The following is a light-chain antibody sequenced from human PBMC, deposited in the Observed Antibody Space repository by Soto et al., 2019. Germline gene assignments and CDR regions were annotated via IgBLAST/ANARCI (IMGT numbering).Light chain of an antibody. Sequence: QSVLTQPASVSGSPGQSITISCTGTSSDVGGYNYVSWYQHHPGKAPKLMIYDVSNRPSGVSNRFSGSKSGNTASLTVSGLQPEDGADYYCSSYTTSNTRQIVXGTGTKVTVL. J-gene: IGLJ1*01. V-gene: IGLV2-14*03. CDR3: SSYTTSNTRQIV. CDR2: DVS. CDR1: SSDVGGYNY.